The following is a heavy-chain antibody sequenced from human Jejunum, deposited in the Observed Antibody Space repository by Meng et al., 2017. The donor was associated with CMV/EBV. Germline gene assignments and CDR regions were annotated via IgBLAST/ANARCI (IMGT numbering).Heavy chain of an antibody. CDR3: ARGQSTLWWYNIDY. CDR2: INPSGGLT. CDR1: AYTFTTYY. V-gene: IGHV1-46*01. J-gene: IGHJ4*02. D-gene: IGHD4-23*01. Sequence: AYTFTTYYMHWVRQAPGQGLEWMGVINPSGGLTDYTQKFQGRVTVTRDTSTSTVYMDLSSLRSEDTAVYYCARGQSTLWWYNIDYWGQGTLVTVSS.